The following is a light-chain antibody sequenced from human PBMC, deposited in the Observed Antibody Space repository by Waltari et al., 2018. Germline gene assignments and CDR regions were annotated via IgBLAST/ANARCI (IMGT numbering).Light chain of an antibody. CDR3: QQHGTLPAT. J-gene: IGKJ1*01. CDR2: RAS. V-gene: IGKV3-20*01. CDR1: QPVCSSS. Sequence: EIVLTQSPGTASLSPGERVTLSCRASQPVCSSSLAWYQQKPGQAPRLVIYRASRRATGIPDRFSGSGSGTDFTLTISRLEPEDFAVYYCQQHGTLPATFGQGTKVEIK.